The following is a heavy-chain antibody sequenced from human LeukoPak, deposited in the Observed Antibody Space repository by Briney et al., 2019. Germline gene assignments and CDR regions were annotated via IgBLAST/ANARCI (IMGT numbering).Heavy chain of an antibody. CDR1: GFTFSSYW. Sequence: GGSLRLSCAASGFTFSSYWMNWVRKAPGKGLVWVSRIASDGSSTTYADSVKGRFSISRDNAKNTLYLQMNSLRVEDTAVYYCARGRPHGNDYWGQGTLVTVSS. CDR3: ARGRPHGNDY. J-gene: IGHJ4*02. V-gene: IGHV3-74*01. D-gene: IGHD4-23*01. CDR2: IASDGSST.